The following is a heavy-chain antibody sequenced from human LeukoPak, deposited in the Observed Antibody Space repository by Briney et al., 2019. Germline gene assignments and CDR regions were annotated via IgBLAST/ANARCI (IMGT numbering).Heavy chain of an antibody. CDR2: IIPIFGTA. CDR1: GGTFSSYA. D-gene: IGHD3-22*01. V-gene: IGHV1-69*13. CDR3: ARVDYYDSSGPQPRGMDV. J-gene: IGHJ6*02. Sequence: SVKVSCKASGGTFSSYAISWVRQAPGQGLEWMGGIIPIFGTANYAQKFQGRVTITADESTSTAYMELSSLRSEDTAVYYCARVDYYDSSGPQPRGMDVWGQGTTVTVSS.